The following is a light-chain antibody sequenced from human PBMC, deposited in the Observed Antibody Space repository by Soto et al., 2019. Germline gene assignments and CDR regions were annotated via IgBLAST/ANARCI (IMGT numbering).Light chain of an antibody. CDR1: QSVKTF. Sequence: EIVLTQSRSGVSFSPLERATLSCRASQSVKTFLVWYQQRPGQAPRLLIHDASHRAAGIPARFSGSGFGTDFTLTISSLEPEDAAVYYCQQRSNSPPITFGQGTRLEIK. J-gene: IGKJ5*01. V-gene: IGKV3-11*01. CDR3: QQRSNSPPIT. CDR2: DAS.